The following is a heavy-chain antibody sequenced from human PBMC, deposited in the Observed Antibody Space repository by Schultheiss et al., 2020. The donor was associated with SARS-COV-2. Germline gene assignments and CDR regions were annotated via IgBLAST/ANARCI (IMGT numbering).Heavy chain of an antibody. Sequence: SETLSLTCTVSGGSISSYYWSWIRQPAGKGLEWIGYIYYSGSTNYNPSLKSRVTISVDTSKNQFSLKLSSVTAADTAVYYCARGQWLAWYFDLWGRGTLVTVSS. J-gene: IGHJ2*01. CDR3: ARGQWLAWYFDL. CDR2: IYYSGST. V-gene: IGHV4-59*01. CDR1: GGSISSYY. D-gene: IGHD6-19*01.